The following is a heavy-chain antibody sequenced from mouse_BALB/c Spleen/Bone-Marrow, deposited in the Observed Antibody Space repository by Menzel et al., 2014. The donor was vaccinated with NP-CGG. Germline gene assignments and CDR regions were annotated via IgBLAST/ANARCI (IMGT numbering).Heavy chain of an antibody. CDR3: ARWGITTGFAY. CDR2: IDPANGNT. J-gene: IGHJ3*01. D-gene: IGHD2-4*01. CDR1: GFNIKDTY. V-gene: IGHV14-3*02. Sequence: VQLQQTGAELVKPGASVKLSCTASGFNIKDTYMHWVKQRPEQGLEWIGRIDPANGNTKYDPKFQGKATITADTSSNTAYLQLSSLTSEDTAVYYCARWGITTGFAYWGQGTLVTVSA.